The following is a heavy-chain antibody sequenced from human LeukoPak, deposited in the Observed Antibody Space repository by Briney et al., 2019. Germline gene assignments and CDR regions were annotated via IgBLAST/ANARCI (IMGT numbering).Heavy chain of an antibody. CDR1: GFTVSSNY. J-gene: IGHJ4*02. D-gene: IGHD6-19*01. CDR3: ARVVAGEMTIDY. Sequence: GGSLRLSCAASGFTVSSNYMSWVRQAPGKGLEWVSSISSSSSYIYYADSVKGRFTISRDNAKNSLYLQMNSLRAEDTAVYYCARVVAGEMTIDYWGQGTLVTVSS. CDR2: ISSSSSYI. V-gene: IGHV3-21*01.